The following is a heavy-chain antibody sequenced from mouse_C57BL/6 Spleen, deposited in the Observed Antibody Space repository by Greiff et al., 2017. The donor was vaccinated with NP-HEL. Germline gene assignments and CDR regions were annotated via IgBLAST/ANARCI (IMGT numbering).Heavy chain of an antibody. D-gene: IGHD4-1*01. CDR1: GYSFTDYN. CDR3: ARSRLGRRYFDV. J-gene: IGHJ1*03. V-gene: IGHV1-39*01. Sequence: EVQLQQSGPELVKPGASVKISCKVSGYSFTDYNMNWVKQSNGKSLEWIGVINPNYGTPSYNQKFKGKATLIVDQSSSTAYMQHNRLTSEDSAVYYGARSRLGRRYFDVWGTGTTVTVSS. CDR2: INPNYGTP.